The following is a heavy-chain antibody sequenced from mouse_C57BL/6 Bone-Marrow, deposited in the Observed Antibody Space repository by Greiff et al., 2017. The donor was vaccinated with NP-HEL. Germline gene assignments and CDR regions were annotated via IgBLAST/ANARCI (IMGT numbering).Heavy chain of an antibody. D-gene: IGHD2-1*01. J-gene: IGHJ4*01. CDR2: IDPENGDT. V-gene: IGHV14-4*01. CDR3: TTGDYGNYYAMDY. CDR1: GFNIKDDY. Sequence: EVQLQESGAELVRPGASVKLSCTASGFNIKDDYMHWVKQRPEQGLEWIGWIDPENGDTEYASKFQGKATITADTSSNTAYLQLSSLTSEDTAVYYCTTGDYGNYYAMDYWGQGTSVTVSS.